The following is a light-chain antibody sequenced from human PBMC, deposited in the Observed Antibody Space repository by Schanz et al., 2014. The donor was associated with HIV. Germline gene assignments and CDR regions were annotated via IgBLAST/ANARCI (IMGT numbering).Light chain of an antibody. Sequence: QSALTQPASVSGSPGQSITISCTGTSSDAGSYNLVSWYQQHPGKAPKLMIYEVSKRPSGVSNRFSGSKSGNTASLTISGLQAEDEADYYCSSYTSSSTLFGGGTKLTVL. J-gene: IGLJ2*01. CDR1: SSDAGSYNL. CDR2: EVS. CDR3: SSYTSSSTL. V-gene: IGLV2-14*02.